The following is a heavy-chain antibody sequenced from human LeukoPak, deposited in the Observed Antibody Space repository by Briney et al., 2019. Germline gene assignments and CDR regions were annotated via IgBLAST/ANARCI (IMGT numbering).Heavy chain of an antibody. D-gene: IGHD6-19*01. CDR2: ISSSGSTI. J-gene: IGHJ4*02. Sequence: GGSLRLSCAASGFTFSDYYMGWIRQAPGKGLEWVSYISSSGSTIYYADSVKGRFTISRDNAKNSLYLQMNSLRAEDTAVYYCARDHGVAVAGIRYFDYWGQGTLVTVSS. CDR3: ARDHGVAVAGIRYFDY. CDR1: GFTFSDYY. V-gene: IGHV3-11*04.